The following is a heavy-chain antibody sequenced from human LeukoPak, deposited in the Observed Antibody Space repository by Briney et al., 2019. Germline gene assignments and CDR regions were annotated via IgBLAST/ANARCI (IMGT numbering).Heavy chain of an antibody. J-gene: IGHJ3*02. CDR1: GGSISSSSYY. Sequence: SETLSLTCTVSGGSISSSSYYWGWIRQPPGKGLEWIGSIYHSGSTYYNPSLKSRVTISVDTSKNQFSLKLSSVTAADTAVYYCASDVITMIVVGLDAFDIWGQGTMVTVSS. V-gene: IGHV4-39*07. CDR3: ASDVITMIVVGLDAFDI. D-gene: IGHD3-22*01. CDR2: IYHSGST.